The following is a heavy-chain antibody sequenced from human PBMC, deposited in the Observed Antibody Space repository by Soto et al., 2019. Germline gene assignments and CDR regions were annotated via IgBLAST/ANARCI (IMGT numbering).Heavy chain of an antibody. CDR1: GGSISSGGYS. D-gene: IGHD5-12*01. CDR2: IYHSGST. J-gene: IGHJ6*02. Sequence: SETLSLTCAVSGGSISSGGYSWSWIRQPPGKGLEWIGYIYHSGSTYYNPSLKSRVTISVDRSKNQFSLKLSSVTAADTAVYYCARAGVDIAYGMDVWGQGTTVTVSS. V-gene: IGHV4-30-2*01. CDR3: ARAGVDIAYGMDV.